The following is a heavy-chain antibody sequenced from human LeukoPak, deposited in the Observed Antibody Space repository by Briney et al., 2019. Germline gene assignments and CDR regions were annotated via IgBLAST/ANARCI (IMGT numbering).Heavy chain of an antibody. CDR3: AMTDSSGYPYYYYYGMDV. V-gene: IGHV3-23*01. CDR1: GFNFSSYA. J-gene: IGHJ6*02. Sequence: GGSLRLSCAASGFNFSSYAMSWVRQAPGRGVEWVSAISGSVGSTYYADSVKGRFTISRDNSKNTLYLQMNSLRAEDTAVYYCAMTDSSGYPYYYYYGMDVWGQGTTVTVSS. D-gene: IGHD3-22*01. CDR2: ISGSVGST.